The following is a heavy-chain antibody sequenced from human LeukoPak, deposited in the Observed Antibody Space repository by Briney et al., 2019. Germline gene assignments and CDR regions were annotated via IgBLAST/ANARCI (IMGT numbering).Heavy chain of an antibody. D-gene: IGHD3-22*01. CDR2: IIPIFGTA. CDR3: ARGTDYYDSSGPPEV. J-gene: IGHJ3*01. Sequence: SVKVSCKASGGTFSSYAISWVRQAPGQGLEWMGRIIPIFGTANYAQKFQGRVTITTDESTSTAYMELSSLRSEDTAVYYSARGTDYYDSSGPPEVWGQGTMVTVSS. V-gene: IGHV1-69*05. CDR1: GGTFSSYA.